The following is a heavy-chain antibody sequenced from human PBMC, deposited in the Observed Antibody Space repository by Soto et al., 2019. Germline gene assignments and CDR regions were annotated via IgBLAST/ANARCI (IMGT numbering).Heavy chain of an antibody. J-gene: IGHJ3*02. CDR2: IYYSGST. V-gene: IGHV4-30-4*01. Sequence: SETLSLTCTVSGCSISSGDYYWSWIRQPPGKGLEWIGYIYYSGSTYYNPSLKSRVTISVDTSKNQFSLKLSSVTAADTAVYYCARVLPYAFDIWGQGTMVTVSS. CDR3: ARVLPYAFDI. CDR1: GCSISSGDYY.